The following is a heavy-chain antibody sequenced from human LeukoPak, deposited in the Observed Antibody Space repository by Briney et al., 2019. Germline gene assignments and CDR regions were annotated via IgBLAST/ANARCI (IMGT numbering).Heavy chain of an antibody. Sequence: PGGSLRLSCAASGFTFSTYWMSWVRQAPGKGLEWVSVISGSGGSTYYADSVKGRFTISRDDFKNTLYLQMNSLRAEDTAVYYCAKDRDSGYEALDYWGQGTLVTVSS. V-gene: IGHV3-23*01. CDR2: ISGSGGST. CDR3: AKDRDSGYEALDY. D-gene: IGHD5-12*01. CDR1: GFTFSTYW. J-gene: IGHJ4*02.